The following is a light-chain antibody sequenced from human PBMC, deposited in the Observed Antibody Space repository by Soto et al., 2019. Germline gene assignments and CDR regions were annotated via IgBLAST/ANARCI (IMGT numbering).Light chain of an antibody. Sequence: QSALTQPASVSGSPGQSITISCTGTSSDVGGFNYVSWFQQHPGKAPKLIIYEVSNRPSGISDRFSGSKSGNTASLTISGLQAEGEADYYCASYGITNDIEVLFGGGTQLTVL. J-gene: IGLJ3*02. CDR3: ASYGITNDIEVL. V-gene: IGLV2-14*01. CDR2: EVS. CDR1: SSDVGGFNY.